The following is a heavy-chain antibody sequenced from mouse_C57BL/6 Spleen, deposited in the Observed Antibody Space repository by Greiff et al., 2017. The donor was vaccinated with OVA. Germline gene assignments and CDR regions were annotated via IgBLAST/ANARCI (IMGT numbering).Heavy chain of an antibody. D-gene: IGHD1-1*01. CDR2: ISDGGSYT. Sequence: DVMLVESGGGLVKPGGSLKLSCAASGFTFSSYAMSWVRQTPEKRLEWVATISDGGSYTYYPDNVKGRFTISRDNAKNNLYLQMSHLKSEDTAMYYCARDYGSSYVRYFDVWGTGTTVTVSS. J-gene: IGHJ1*03. V-gene: IGHV5-4*01. CDR1: GFTFSSYA. CDR3: ARDYGSSYVRYFDV.